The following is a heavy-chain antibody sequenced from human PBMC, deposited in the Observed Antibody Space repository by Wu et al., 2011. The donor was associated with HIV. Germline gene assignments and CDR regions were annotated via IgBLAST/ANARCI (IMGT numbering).Heavy chain of an antibody. J-gene: IGHJ6*02. CDR2: IFPLFDTI. CDR1: GGTFGSYT. V-gene: IGHV1-69*08. Sequence: QVQLLQSGAEVKKPGSSVTVSCKASGGTFGSYTINWVRQAPGQGLEWMGRIFPLFDTINYAQKFQGRVTITADKSTTTAYMELSGLRSEDTAMYYCARVEAQGENYYYYKGLDVWGQGTTVIVSS. CDR3: ARVEAQGENYYYYKGLDV. D-gene: IGHD3-16*01.